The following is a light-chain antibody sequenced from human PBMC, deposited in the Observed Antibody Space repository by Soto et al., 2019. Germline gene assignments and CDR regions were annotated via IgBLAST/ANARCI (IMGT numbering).Light chain of an antibody. CDR2: GAS. V-gene: IGKV3-15*01. CDR3: QQYNKWPPPFT. J-gene: IGKJ3*01. Sequence: DIVMTQSPATLSLSPGERATLYCSASQSVSSNLAWYQQKPGQPPRLLIYGASTRTTGIPARFSGSGSGTDFTLTISSLQSEDSAVYYCQQYNKWPPPFTFGPGTKVDIK. CDR1: QSVSSN.